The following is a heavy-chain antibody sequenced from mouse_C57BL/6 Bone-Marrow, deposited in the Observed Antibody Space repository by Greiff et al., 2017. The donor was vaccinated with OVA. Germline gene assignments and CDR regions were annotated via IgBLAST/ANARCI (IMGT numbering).Heavy chain of an antibody. D-gene: IGHD2-1*01. Sequence: DVKLVESGGGLVKPGGSLKLSCAASGFTFSSYTMSWVRQTPEKRLEWVATISGGGGNTYYPDSVKGRFTISRDNAKNTLYLQMSSLRSEDTALDYCARQIYYGNRFAYWGQGTLVTVSA. CDR1: GFTFSSYT. V-gene: IGHV5-9*01. CDR3: ARQIYYGNRFAY. J-gene: IGHJ3*01. CDR2: ISGGGGNT.